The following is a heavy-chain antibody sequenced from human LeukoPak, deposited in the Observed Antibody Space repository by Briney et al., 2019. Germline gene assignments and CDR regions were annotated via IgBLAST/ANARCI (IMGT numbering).Heavy chain of an antibody. Sequence: SETLSLTCAVYGGSFSGYYWSWIRQPPGKGREWIGEINHRGSTNYNPSRKGRVTISVAPSTNQFSLKLSSVTAADTAVYYSAREPMTYYYFHYWGQGTLVPVSS. CDR3: AREPMTYYYFHY. CDR1: GGSFSGYY. J-gene: IGHJ4*02. D-gene: IGHD1-14*01. V-gene: IGHV4-34*01. CDR2: INHRGST.